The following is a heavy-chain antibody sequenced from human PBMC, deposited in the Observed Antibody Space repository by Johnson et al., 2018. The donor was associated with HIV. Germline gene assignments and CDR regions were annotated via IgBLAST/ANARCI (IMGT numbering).Heavy chain of an antibody. Sequence: QVQLVESGGGVVQPGMSLRLSCAASGFTFSSYGMHWVRQAPGKGLEWVAVIWYDGSNKYYADSVKGRFTISRDNSKNTLYLQMNSLRAEDTAVYYCAKVRVDGRYCGGDCPDAFDIWGQGTMVTVSS. CDR1: GFTFSSYG. J-gene: IGHJ3*02. D-gene: IGHD2-21*02. CDR2: IWYDGSNK. CDR3: AKVRVDGRYCGGDCPDAFDI. V-gene: IGHV3-33*06.